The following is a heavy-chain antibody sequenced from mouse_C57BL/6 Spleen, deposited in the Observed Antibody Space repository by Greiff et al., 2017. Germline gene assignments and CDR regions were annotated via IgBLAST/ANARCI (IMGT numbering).Heavy chain of an antibody. CDR3: TTGYYGSSRYFDY. J-gene: IGHJ2*01. V-gene: IGHV14-4*01. D-gene: IGHD1-1*01. Sequence: VQLKESGAELVRPGASVKLSCTASGFNIKDDYMHWVKQRPEQGLEWIGWIDPENGDTEYASKFQGKATITADTSSNTAYLQLSSLTSEDTAVYYCTTGYYGSSRYFDYWGQGTTLTVSS. CDR2: IDPENGDT. CDR1: GFNIKDDY.